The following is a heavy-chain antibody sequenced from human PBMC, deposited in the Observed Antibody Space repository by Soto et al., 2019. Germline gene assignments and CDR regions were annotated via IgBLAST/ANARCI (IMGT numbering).Heavy chain of an antibody. CDR2: IIPIFGTA. V-gene: IGHV1-69*01. D-gene: IGHD2-8*01. Sequence: QVQLVQSGAEVKKPGSSVKVSCKASGGTFSSYAISWVRQAPGQGLEWMGGIIPIFGTANYAQKFQGRVTITADESTSTAYIELSSLRSEDTAVYYCARHCTNGVCYRHYYYYYGMDVWGQGTTVTVSS. CDR1: GGTFSSYA. J-gene: IGHJ6*02. CDR3: ARHCTNGVCYRHYYYYYGMDV.